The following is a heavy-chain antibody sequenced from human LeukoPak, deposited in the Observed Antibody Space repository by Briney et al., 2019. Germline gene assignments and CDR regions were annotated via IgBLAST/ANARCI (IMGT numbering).Heavy chain of an antibody. D-gene: IGHD6-19*01. CDR1: GFTFSSYE. Sequence: GGSLGLSCAASGFTFSSYEMNWVRQAPGKGLEWVSYISSSGSTIYYADSVKGRFTISRDNAKNSLYLQMNSLRAEDTAVYYCARYTAVAGTYDAFDIWGQGTMVTVSS. J-gene: IGHJ3*02. CDR3: ARYTAVAGTYDAFDI. CDR2: ISSSGSTI. V-gene: IGHV3-48*03.